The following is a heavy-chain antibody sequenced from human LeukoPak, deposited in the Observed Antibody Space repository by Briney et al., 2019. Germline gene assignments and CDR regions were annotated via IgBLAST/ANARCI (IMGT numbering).Heavy chain of an antibody. CDR3: ARAFQYNYGRGPFDY. CDR2: IFWSGTT. D-gene: IGHD5-24*01. Sequence: PSETLSLTCTVSGGSMSNYYWTWLRQPPGKGLEWIGHIFWSGTTIHNPSLTSRLTISIDTSRSQFSLKLNSVTAADTAIYYCARAFQYNYGRGPFDYWGQGSLVTVSP. J-gene: IGHJ4*02. V-gene: IGHV4-59*01. CDR1: GGSMSNYY.